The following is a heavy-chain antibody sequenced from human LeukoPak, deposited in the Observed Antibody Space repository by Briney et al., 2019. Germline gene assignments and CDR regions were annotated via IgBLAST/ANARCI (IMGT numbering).Heavy chain of an antibody. D-gene: IGHD2-2*01. CDR1: GGSISSYY. J-gene: IGHJ4*02. V-gene: IGHV4-59*01. Sequence: SETLSLTCTVSGGSISSYYWSWIRQPPGKGLEWIGYIYYSGSTNYNPSLKSRVTISVDTSKNQLSLKLSSVTAADTAVYYCARGYCSSTSCYQKNWGQGTLVTVSS. CDR3: ARGYCSSTSCYQKN. CDR2: IYYSGST.